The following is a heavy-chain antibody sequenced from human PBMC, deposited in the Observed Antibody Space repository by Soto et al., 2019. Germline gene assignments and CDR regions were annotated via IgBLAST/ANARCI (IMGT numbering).Heavy chain of an antibody. Sequence: TSETLSLTCTVSGGSFSGYYWSWVRQPPGEGLEWIGYIYYSGSTNYNPSLKSRVTISVDTSKNQFSLKLTSVTAADTAVYYCARHYCSGGSCYLHYFDYWGQGTLVTVSS. CDR1: GGSFSGYY. D-gene: IGHD2-15*01. J-gene: IGHJ4*02. CDR3: ARHYCSGGSCYLHYFDY. CDR2: IYYSGST. V-gene: IGHV4-59*08.